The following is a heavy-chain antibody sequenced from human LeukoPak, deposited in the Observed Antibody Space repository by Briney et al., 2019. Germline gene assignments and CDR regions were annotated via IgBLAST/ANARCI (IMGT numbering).Heavy chain of an antibody. D-gene: IGHD6-19*01. CDR2: ISYDGSNK. Sequence: PGRSLRLSCAASGFTFSTYAMHWARQAPGKGLEWVAVISYDGSNKYYTDSVKGRFTISRDNSKNTLYLQMNSLRTEDTAVYYCARDVSSGWYWSFDLWGRGTLVTVSS. CDR1: GFTFSTYA. J-gene: IGHJ2*01. CDR3: ARDVSSGWYWSFDL. V-gene: IGHV3-30-3*01.